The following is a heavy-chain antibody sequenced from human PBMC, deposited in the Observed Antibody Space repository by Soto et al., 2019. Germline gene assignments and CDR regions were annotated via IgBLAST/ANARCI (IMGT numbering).Heavy chain of an antibody. CDR2: INPNSGGT. D-gene: IGHD3-22*01. CDR1: GYTFTGYY. Sequence: ASVKVSCKASGYTFTGYYMHWVRQAPGQGLEWMGWINPNSGGTNYAQKFQGWVTMTGDTSISTAYMELSRLRSDDTAVYYCARDRGSGYYYDLWGQGTLVTVSS. J-gene: IGHJ4*02. V-gene: IGHV1-2*04. CDR3: ARDRGSGYYYDL.